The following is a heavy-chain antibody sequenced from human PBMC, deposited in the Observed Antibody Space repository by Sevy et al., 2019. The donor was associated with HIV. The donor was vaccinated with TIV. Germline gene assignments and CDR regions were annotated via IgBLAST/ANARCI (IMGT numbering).Heavy chain of an antibody. CDR3: AKGYCSGGSCPRDYYYYGMDV. J-gene: IGHJ6*02. D-gene: IGHD2-15*01. Sequence: GGSLRLSCAASGFTFSSYGMHWVRQAPGKGLEWVAVISYDGSNKYYADSVKGRFTISRDNSKNTLYLQMNSLRGDDTAVYYCAKGYCSGGSCPRDYYYYGMDVWGQGTTVTVSS. V-gene: IGHV3-30*18. CDR2: ISYDGSNK. CDR1: GFTFSSYG.